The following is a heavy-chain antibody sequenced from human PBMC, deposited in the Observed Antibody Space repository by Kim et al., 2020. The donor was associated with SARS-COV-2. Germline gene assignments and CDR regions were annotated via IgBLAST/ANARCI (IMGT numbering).Heavy chain of an antibody. Sequence: GGSLRLSCAASGFTFSSYSMNWVRQAPGKGLEWVSSISSSSSYIYYADSVKGRFTISRDNAKNSLYLQMNSLRAEDTAVYYCARGTSSGYGMCYFDYWGQGTLVTVSS. V-gene: IGHV3-21*01. CDR2: ISSSSSYI. J-gene: IGHJ4*02. CDR1: GFTFSSYS. D-gene: IGHD3-22*01. CDR3: ARGTSSGYGMCYFDY.